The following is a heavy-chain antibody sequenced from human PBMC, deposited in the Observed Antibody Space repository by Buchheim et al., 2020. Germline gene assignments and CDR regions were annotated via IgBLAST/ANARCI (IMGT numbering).Heavy chain of an antibody. J-gene: IGHJ6*02. D-gene: IGHD2-2*01. CDR1: GGSFSGFY. Sequence: QVQLQQWGAGLLKPSGTLSLTCAVSGGSFSGFYWSWFRQSPERGLEWIGEINHSGGTNYNPSLKSRVIISVDTSNNQFSLRLTSVTGADTAVYYCATRSCSSRARSRSRRDYYYGMDVWGQGTT. CDR3: ATRSCSSRARSRSRRDYYYGMDV. CDR2: INHSGGT. V-gene: IGHV4-34*01.